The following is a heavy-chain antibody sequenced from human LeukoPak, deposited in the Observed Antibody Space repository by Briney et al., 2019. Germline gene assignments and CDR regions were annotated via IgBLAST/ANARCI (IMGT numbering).Heavy chain of an antibody. D-gene: IGHD2-2*01. CDR3: ATNPAYYYYYGMDV. CDR2: IYYSGST. Sequence: SETLPLTCTVSGGSLSSSSYYWGWIRQPPGTGLEWIGSIYYSGSTYYNPSLKSRVTISVDTSKNQFSLQLSSVTAADMAVYYCATNPAYYYYYGMDVWGQGTTVTVSS. V-gene: IGHV4-39*01. CDR1: GGSLSSSSYY. J-gene: IGHJ6*02.